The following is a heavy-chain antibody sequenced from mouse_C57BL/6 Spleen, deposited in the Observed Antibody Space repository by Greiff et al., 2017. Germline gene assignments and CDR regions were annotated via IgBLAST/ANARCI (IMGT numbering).Heavy chain of an antibody. CDR3: ERYYSSRMGYFDV. CDR1: GYTFTSYW. V-gene: IGHV1-69*01. D-gene: IGHD1-1*01. Sequence: QVQLQQPGAELVMPGASVKLSCKASGYTFTSYWMHWVKQRPGQGLEWIGEIDPSDSYTNYNQKFKGKSTLTVDKSSSTAYMQFSRLTSEDSADYYGERYYSSRMGYFDVWGTGTTVTVSS. J-gene: IGHJ1*03. CDR2: IDPSDSYT.